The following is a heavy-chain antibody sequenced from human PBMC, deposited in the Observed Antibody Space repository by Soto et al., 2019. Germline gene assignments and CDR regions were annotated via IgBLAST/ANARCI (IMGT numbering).Heavy chain of an antibody. J-gene: IGHJ6*02. Sequence: VKVSCKASGYTFTSYGISWVRQAPGQGLEWMGWISAYNGNTNYAQKLQGRVTMTTDTSTSTAYMELRSLRSDDTAVYYCARDVYYGDYSDYYYGMDVWGQGTTVTVS. CDR1: GYTFTSYG. CDR2: ISAYNGNT. CDR3: ARDVYYGDYSDYYYGMDV. V-gene: IGHV1-18*01. D-gene: IGHD4-17*01.